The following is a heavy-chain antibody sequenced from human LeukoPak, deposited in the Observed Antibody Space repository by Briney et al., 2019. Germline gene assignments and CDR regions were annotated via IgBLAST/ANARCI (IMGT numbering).Heavy chain of an antibody. D-gene: IGHD1-26*01. Sequence: KPGASVKVSCKASGYTFTSYYMHWVRQAPGQGLEWMGIINPSGGSTSYAQKFQGRVTMTRDTSISTAYMELSRLRSDDTAVYYCARDHYSGSYFIINWFDPWGQGTLVTVSS. CDR1: GYTFTSYY. J-gene: IGHJ5*02. CDR3: ARDHYSGSYFIINWFDP. CDR2: INPSGGST. V-gene: IGHV1-46*01.